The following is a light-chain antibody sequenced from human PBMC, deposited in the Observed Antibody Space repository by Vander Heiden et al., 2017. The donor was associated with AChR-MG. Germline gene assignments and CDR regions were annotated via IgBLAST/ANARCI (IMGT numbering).Light chain of an antibody. CDR1: PGISSW. CDR3: QQYNSYPLT. V-gene: IGKV1-5*03. J-gene: IGKJ4*01. Sequence: DIQMTQSPSTLSASVRDRVTITCRASPGISSWLAWYQQKPGKAPKLLIYKASSLESGVPSRFSGSGSGTEFTLTISRLQPDDFATYYCQQYNSYPLTFGGGTKVEIK. CDR2: KAS.